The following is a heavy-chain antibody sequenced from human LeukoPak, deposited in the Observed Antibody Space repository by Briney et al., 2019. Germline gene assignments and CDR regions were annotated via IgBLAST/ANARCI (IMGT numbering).Heavy chain of an antibody. CDR3: ARGPRFAIRMIVVVTKGHFDY. CDR1: GFTFSNYW. V-gene: IGHV3-30*03. CDR2: ISYDGNNK. J-gene: IGHJ4*02. Sequence: GGSLRLSCAASGFTFSNYWMSWVRQAPGKGLEWVAAISYDGNNKYYADSVKGRFTISRDNSKNTLYLQMNSLRAEDTAVYYCARGPRFAIRMIVVVTKGHFDYWGQGTLVTVSS. D-gene: IGHD3-22*01.